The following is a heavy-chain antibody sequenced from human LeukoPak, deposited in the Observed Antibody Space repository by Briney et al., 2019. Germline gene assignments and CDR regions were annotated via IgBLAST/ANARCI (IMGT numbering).Heavy chain of an antibody. CDR1: GGTFSSYA. D-gene: IGHD3-16*02. CDR3: ARENRDYYVWGSYRSFDY. CDR2: IIPIFGTA. Sequence: ASVKVSCKASGGTFSSYAISWVRQAPGQGLEWMGRIIPIFGTANYAQKFQGRVTITTDESTSTAYMELSSLRSEDTAVYYCARENRDYYVWGSYRSFDYWGQGTLVTVSS. V-gene: IGHV1-69*05. J-gene: IGHJ4*02.